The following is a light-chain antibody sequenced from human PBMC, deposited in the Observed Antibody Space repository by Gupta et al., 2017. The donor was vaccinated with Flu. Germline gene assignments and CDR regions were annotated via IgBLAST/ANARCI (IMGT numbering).Light chain of an antibody. J-gene: IGLJ3*02. V-gene: IGLV2-14*01. Sequence: SIIISCTGTSSDIGFDNYISWYQQHPGKAPKLLIFEVNKRPSGISSRFSGSKSDNTASLTISGRQTEDEADYYCSSFTETNARVFGGGTKVTVL. CDR2: EVN. CDR1: SSDIGFDNY. CDR3: SSFTETNARV.